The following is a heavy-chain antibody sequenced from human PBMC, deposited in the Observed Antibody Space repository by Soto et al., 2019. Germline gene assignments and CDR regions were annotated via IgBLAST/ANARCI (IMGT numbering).Heavy chain of an antibody. V-gene: IGHV1-69*13. J-gene: IGHJ6*02. Sequence: SVKVYWRAYGGTISIYAISRVRQAHGQGLEWMGGIIPIFGTANYAQKFQGRVTITADESTSTAYMELSSLRSEDTAVYYCASGGLSSSSSDYYYGMDVWGQGTTVTVSS. CDR3: ASGGLSSSSSDYYYGMDV. D-gene: IGHD6-6*01. CDR2: IIPIFGTA. CDR1: GGTISIYA.